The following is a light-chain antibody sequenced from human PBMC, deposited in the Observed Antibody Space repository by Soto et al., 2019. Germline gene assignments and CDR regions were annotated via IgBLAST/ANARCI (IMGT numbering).Light chain of an antibody. J-gene: IGKJ5*01. CDR1: QGIRNF. CDR2: AAS. Sequence: DIQMTQSPSSLSASVGDRVTITCRASQGIRNFLAWYQQKPGKVPKLLISAASTLESGVPSRFSGSGSGTDFTLTITSLQPEEVATYYCQKYSSVITFGQGTRLEIK. V-gene: IGKV1-27*01. CDR3: QKYSSVIT.